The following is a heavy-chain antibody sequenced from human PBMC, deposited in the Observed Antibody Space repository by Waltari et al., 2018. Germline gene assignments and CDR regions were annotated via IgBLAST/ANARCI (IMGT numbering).Heavy chain of an antibody. D-gene: IGHD4-17*01. J-gene: IGHJ4*02. CDR2: LNNDGGST. V-gene: IGHV3-23*03. CDR1: GFTFSNYA. Sequence: EVRLVESGGDLVQPGGSLGLSCAASGFTFSNYAMTWVRQSPGKGLVWVAFLNNDGGSTYHAESVRGRFKISRDNSRDTLYLQLNSLRAEDTAIYFCARVPSHDYGPPFHFDEWGQGTMVTVSS. CDR3: ARVPSHDYGPPFHFDE.